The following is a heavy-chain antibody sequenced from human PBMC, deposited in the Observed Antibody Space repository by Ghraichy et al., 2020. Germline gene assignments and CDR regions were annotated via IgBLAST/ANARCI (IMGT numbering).Heavy chain of an antibody. J-gene: IGHJ4*02. CDR1: GYTFTDQY. CDR3: ASEDRAYTSGWLEV. CDR2: INPNSGFR. Sequence: ASVKVSCKASGYTFTDQYINWVRRAPGQGLEWMGWINPNSGFRKYAQKFQGRVTMTRDTSISTAYMELSRLTSDDTAVYYCASEDRAYTSGWLEVWGQGSLVTVSS. D-gene: IGHD2-21*01. V-gene: IGHV1-2*02.